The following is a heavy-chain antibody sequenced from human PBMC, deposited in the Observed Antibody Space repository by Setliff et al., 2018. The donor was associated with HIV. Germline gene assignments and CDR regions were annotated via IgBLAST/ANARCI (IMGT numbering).Heavy chain of an antibody. D-gene: IGHD1-26*01. CDR1: GYSFSDNW. CDR3: ARAGRGGGSYWTFDY. J-gene: IGHJ4*02. Sequence: GESLKISCKGFGYSFSDNWIGWVRQMPGKGLEWMGIIYPDDSATRYSPSSQGQVTISADKAISTAYLQWSSLKASDTGMYYCARAGRGGGSYWTFDYWGQGTLVTVSS. CDR2: IYPDDSAT. V-gene: IGHV5-51*01.